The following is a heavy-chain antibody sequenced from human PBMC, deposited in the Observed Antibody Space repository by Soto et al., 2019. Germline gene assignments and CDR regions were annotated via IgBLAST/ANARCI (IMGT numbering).Heavy chain of an antibody. CDR2: IYYSGST. Sequence: PSETLSLTCTVSGGSISSYYWSWIRQPPGKGLEWIGYIYYSGSTNYNPSLKSRVTISVDTSKNQFSLKLSSVTAADTAVYYCARLTTVTTQFDYWGQGTLVTVSS. CDR1: GGSISSYY. J-gene: IGHJ4*02. V-gene: IGHV4-59*08. D-gene: IGHD4-17*01. CDR3: ARLTTVTTQFDY.